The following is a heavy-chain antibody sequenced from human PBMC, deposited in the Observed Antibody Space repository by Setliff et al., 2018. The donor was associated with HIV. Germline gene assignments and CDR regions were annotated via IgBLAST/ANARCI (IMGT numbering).Heavy chain of an antibody. CDR3: ARVQTVIPPSFDH. Sequence: SVKVSCKTSRGTFSSYAVSWVRQGPGQGLEWMGGIIPIFGTAKYAQKFQGRVTITADESTTTAYMELNSLRSEDTAVYYCARVQTVIPPSFDHWGQGTLVTVSS. V-gene: IGHV1-69*13. CDR2: IIPIFGTA. D-gene: IGHD3-16*02. CDR1: RGTFSSYA. J-gene: IGHJ4*02.